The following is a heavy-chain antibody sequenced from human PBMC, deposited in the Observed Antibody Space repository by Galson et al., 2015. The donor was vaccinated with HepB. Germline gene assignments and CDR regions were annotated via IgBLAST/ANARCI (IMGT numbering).Heavy chain of an antibody. J-gene: IGHJ6*03. CDR2: IIPIFGTA. Sequence: SVKVSCKASGGTFSSYAISWVRQAPGQGLEWMGGIIPIFGTANYAQKFQGRVTITADESTSTAYMELSSLRSEDTAVFYCARRYYYYNSCSSLYYYYYYMDVWGKGTTVTVSS. CDR1: GGTFSSYA. D-gene: IGHD3-22*01. CDR3: ARRYYYYNSCSSLYYYYYYMDV. V-gene: IGHV1-69*13.